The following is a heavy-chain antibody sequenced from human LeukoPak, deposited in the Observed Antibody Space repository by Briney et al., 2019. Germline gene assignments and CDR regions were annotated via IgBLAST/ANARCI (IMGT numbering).Heavy chain of an antibody. Sequence: ASVKVSCKASGYTFTSYDFNWVRQATGQRPEWMGWMSPNSGDTGYAQKFQDRVTMTRNTSISTAYMELSSLRSVDTAVYYCARGPPNWGYDYWGPGTLVTVSS. D-gene: IGHD7-27*01. V-gene: IGHV1-8*01. J-gene: IGHJ4*02. CDR1: GYTFTSYD. CDR3: ARGPPNWGYDY. CDR2: MSPNSGDT.